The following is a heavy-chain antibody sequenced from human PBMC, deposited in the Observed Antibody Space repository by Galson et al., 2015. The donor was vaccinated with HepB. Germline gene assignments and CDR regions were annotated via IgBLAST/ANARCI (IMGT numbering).Heavy chain of an antibody. D-gene: IGHD6-19*01. CDR1: GLTFSSYT. V-gene: IGHV3-48*04. CDR3: AKGRGWYTGFDS. Sequence: SLRLSCAASGLTFSSYTMNWVRQTPGKGLQWVSYISTNGATIHYADSVKGRCTIARDNAKNAMWLQMNSLRAEDTAVYYCAKGRGWYTGFDSWGQGALVTVSS. J-gene: IGHJ4*02. CDR2: ISTNGATI.